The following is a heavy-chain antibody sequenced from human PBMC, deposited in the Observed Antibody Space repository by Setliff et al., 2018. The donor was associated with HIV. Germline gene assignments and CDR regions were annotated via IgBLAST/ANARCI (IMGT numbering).Heavy chain of an antibody. CDR2: IYSGGDT. CDR1: GFTFSAYA. J-gene: IGHJ4*02. V-gene: IGHV3-66*01. CDR3: ARDIGYCGGDCYPPEGY. D-gene: IGHD2-21*02. Sequence: GGSLRLSCAASGFTFSAYAMTWVRQAPGKGLEWVSVIYSGGDTYYADSVKARFTISRDNFKNTLYLQMNSLRAEDTAVYYCARDIGYCGGDCYPPEGYWGQGTLVTVSS.